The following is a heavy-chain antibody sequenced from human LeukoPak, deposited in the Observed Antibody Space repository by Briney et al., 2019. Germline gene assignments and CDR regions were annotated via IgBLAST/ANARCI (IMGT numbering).Heavy chain of an antibody. D-gene: IGHD2-21*02. CDR1: GFTFSNAW. V-gene: IGHV3-15*01. CDR3: TTHRGPGDVDY. Sequence: GGALRLSCAASGFTFSNAWMSWVRQAPGEGLEWVGRIKSKTEGGTTDYAAPVKGRFTISRDDSKNTLYLQMNSLKTEDTAVYYCTTHRGPGDVDYWGQGTLVTVSS. CDR2: IKSKTEGGTT. J-gene: IGHJ4*02.